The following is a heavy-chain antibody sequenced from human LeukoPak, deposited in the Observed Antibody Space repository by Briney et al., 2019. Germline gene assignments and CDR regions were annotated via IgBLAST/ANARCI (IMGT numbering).Heavy chain of an antibody. Sequence: PGQSLRLSCAASGFTFSSFGMHWVRQAPGKGLEWVAVIRYEGSNKYYADSVKGRFTISRDTSKNTLYLQMNSRRAEDTAVYYCARGHPYSSSWNHQYGMDGWGQGTTVTASS. CDR3: ARGHPYSSSWNHQYGMDG. CDR1: GFTFSSFG. D-gene: IGHD6-13*01. J-gene: IGHJ6*02. CDR2: IRYEGSNK. V-gene: IGHV3-33*01.